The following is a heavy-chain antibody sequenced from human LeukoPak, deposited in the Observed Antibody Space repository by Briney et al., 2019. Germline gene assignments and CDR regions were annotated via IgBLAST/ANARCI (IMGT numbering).Heavy chain of an antibody. J-gene: IGHJ4*02. CDR2: IGGNSDFI. Sequence: GGSLRLSCAASGFTFSDYAMNWVRQAPGKGLEWVSAIGGNSDFIYYAEYVKGRFTIPRDNSKETLYLQVNSLRAEDTAVYYCAKADGGWGVIIKDWGQGTLVTVSS. CDR3: AKADGGWGVIIKD. V-gene: IGHV3-23*01. CDR1: GFTFSDYA. D-gene: IGHD3-10*01.